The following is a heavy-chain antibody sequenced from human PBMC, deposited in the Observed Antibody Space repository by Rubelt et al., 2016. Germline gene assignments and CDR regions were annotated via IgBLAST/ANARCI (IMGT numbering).Heavy chain of an antibody. CDR2: INPSGGST. Sequence: QVQLVQSGAEVKKPGASVKVSCKASGYTFTSYYMHWVRQAPGQGLEWMGIINPSGGSTSYEKKFQGRVTMTRDTFTSTVYMELSSLRSEDTAVYYCARSPRYDFEDNWFDPWGQGTLATVSS. D-gene: IGHD3-3*01. CDR1: GYTFTSYY. CDR3: ARSPRYDFEDNWFDP. V-gene: IGHV1-46*01. J-gene: IGHJ5*02.